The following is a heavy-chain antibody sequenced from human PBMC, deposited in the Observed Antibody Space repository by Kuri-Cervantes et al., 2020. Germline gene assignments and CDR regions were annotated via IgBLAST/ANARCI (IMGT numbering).Heavy chain of an antibody. V-gene: IGHV3-9*01. J-gene: IGHJ3*02. CDR1: GFTFDDYA. CDR2: ISWNSGSI. Sequence: SLKISCAASGFTFDDYAMHWVRQAPGKGLEWVSGISWNSGSIGYADSVKGRFTISRDNAKNSLYLQMNSLRAEDTALYYCAKDVDLEVAGAFDIWGQGTMVTVSS. D-gene: IGHD6-19*01. CDR3: AKDVDLEVAGAFDI.